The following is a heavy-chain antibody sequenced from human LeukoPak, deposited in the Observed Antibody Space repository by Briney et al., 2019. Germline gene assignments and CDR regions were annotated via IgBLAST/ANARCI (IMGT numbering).Heavy chain of an antibody. CDR1: RYTFTGYY. Sequence: GASVKVSCKASRYTFTGYYMHWVRQAPGQGLEWMGWINPNSGGTNYAQKFQDRVTMTRDTSISTAYMELSRLRSHDTAVYYCARANYYYYYGMDVWGQGTTVTVSS. CDR2: INPNSGGT. V-gene: IGHV1-2*02. CDR3: ARANYYYYYGMDV. J-gene: IGHJ6*02.